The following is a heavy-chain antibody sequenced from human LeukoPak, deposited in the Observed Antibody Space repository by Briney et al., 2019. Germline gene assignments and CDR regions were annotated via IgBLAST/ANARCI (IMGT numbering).Heavy chain of an antibody. Sequence: GGSLKLSCAASGFTFSGSDMHWVRQASGKGLEWVGRIRIKINSYATAYAASVKGRFTISRDDSKNTAYLQMNSLKTEDTAVYYCTTLDFDYWGQGTLVTVSS. CDR1: GFTFSGSD. J-gene: IGHJ4*02. CDR3: TTLDFDY. CDR2: IRIKINSYAT. V-gene: IGHV3-73*01.